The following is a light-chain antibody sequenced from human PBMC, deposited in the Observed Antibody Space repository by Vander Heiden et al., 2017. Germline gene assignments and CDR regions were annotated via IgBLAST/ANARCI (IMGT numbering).Light chain of an antibody. J-gene: IGLJ2*01. V-gene: IGLV1-47*02. Sequence: QSVLTQPPSASATPGQRVTISCSGGTSNIGSNHVYWYQQVPGTAPKFLIYSNNQRPSGVPDRISGSKSGTSASLAISGLRSEDEATYYCAAWDDSLSGHVVFGGGTKLTVL. CDR3: AAWDDSLSGHVV. CDR2: SNN. CDR1: TSNIGSNH.